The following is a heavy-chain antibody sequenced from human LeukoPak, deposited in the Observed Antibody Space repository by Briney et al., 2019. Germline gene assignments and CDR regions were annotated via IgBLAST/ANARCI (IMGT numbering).Heavy chain of an antibody. J-gene: IGHJ4*02. CDR2: ISDSGGST. V-gene: IGHV3-23*01. D-gene: IGHD6-19*01. Sequence: GGSLRLSCAASGFIFSSYTMNWVRQAPGKGLEWVSAISDSGGSTNYADSVKGQFTISRDNSKNTVYLQMNSLRAEDTAVYYCAKWAVSGRGFDYWGQGALVTVSS. CDR1: GFIFSSYT. CDR3: AKWAVSGRGFDY.